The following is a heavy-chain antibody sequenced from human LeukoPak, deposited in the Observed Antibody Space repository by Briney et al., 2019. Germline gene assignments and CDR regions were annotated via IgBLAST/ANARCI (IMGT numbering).Heavy chain of an antibody. CDR2: IYDSGTA. Sequence: LETLSLTCTVSGGSVTSGSYYCSWIRQPPGKGLGWIMYIYDSGTANSHPSLKSGVTISVDTYKHQSSLKLSSVTASDTAIYYCARGTGTGKSFWFDPWGQGTLVTVSS. D-gene: IGHD1-1*01. CDR1: GGSVTSGSYY. V-gene: IGHV4-61*01. J-gene: IGHJ5*02. CDR3: ARGTGTGKSFWFDP.